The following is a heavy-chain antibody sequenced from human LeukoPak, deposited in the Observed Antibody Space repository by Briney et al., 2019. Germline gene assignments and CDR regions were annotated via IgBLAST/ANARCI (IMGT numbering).Heavy chain of an antibody. V-gene: IGHV4-4*07. Sequence: SETLSLACTVSGGSISSYYWSWIRQPAGKGLEWIGRIYTSGSTNYNPSLKSRVTMSVDTSKNQFSLKLSSVTAADTAVYYCARDLEGRYCSGGSCLWWFDPWGQGTLVTVSS. D-gene: IGHD2-15*01. CDR3: ARDLEGRYCSGGSCLWWFDP. CDR2: IYTSGST. CDR1: GGSISSYY. J-gene: IGHJ5*02.